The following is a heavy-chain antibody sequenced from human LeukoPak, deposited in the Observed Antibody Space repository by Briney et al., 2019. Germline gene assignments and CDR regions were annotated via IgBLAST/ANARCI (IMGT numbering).Heavy chain of an antibody. CDR1: GFTFSSYG. CDR2: IWYDGSNK. D-gene: IGHD2-2*01. V-gene: IGHV3-33*06. CDR3: AKTELDIVVVPAAIHFDY. Sequence: GGSLRLSCAASGFTFSSYGMHWVRQAPGKGLEWVAVIWYDGSNKYYADSVKGRFTISRDNSKNTLYLQMNSLSAEDTAVYYCAKTELDIVVVPAAIHFDYWGQGTLVTVSS. J-gene: IGHJ4*02.